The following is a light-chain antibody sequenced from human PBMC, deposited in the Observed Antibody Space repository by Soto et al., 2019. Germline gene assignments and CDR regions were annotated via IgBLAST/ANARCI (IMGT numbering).Light chain of an antibody. CDR2: DSN. Sequence: QSVLTQPPSVSAAPGQKVTISCSGSSSNIGNNYVSWYQQLPGTAPKLLIYDSNKRPSGIPDRFSGSKSGTSATLGITGLQTGDEADYYYGTWDSSLTDVFGTGTKLTVL. CDR1: SSNIGNNY. CDR3: GTWDSSLTDV. V-gene: IGLV1-51*01. J-gene: IGLJ1*01.